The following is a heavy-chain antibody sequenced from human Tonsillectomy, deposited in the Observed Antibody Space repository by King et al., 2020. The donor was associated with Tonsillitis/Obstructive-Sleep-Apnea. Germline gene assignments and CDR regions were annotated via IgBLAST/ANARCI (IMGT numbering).Heavy chain of an antibody. CDR3: TTMEYQLLYYYFDY. CDR2: VKSKTDGGTT. CDR1: GFTFSKAW. D-gene: IGHD2-2*02. J-gene: IGHJ4*02. V-gene: IGHV3-15*01. Sequence: VQLVESGGGLEKPGGSLRLSCAASGFTFSKAWMSWVRQAPGKGLEWVGRVKSKTDGGTTDYAAPVKGRFTISRDDSKNTLYLQMNSLKTEDTAVYYCTTMEYQLLYYYFDYWGQGTLVTVSS.